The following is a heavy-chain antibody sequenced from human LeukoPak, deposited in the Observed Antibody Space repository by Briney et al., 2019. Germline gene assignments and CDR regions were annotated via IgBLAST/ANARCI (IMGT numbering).Heavy chain of an antibody. J-gene: IGHJ5*02. CDR2: IIPIFGTA. D-gene: IGHD3-10*01. V-gene: IGHV1-69*05. CDR3: ASHYYGSGSYDNWFDP. CDR1: GGTFSSYA. Sequence: SVKVSCKASGGTFSSYATSWVRQAPGQGLEWMGRIIPIFGTANYAQKFQGRVTITTDESTSTAYMELSSLRSEDTAVYYCASHYYGSGSYDNWFDPWGQGTLVTVSS.